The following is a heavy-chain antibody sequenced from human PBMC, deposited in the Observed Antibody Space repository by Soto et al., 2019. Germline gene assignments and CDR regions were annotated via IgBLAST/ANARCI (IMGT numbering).Heavy chain of an antibody. J-gene: IGHJ5*02. V-gene: IGHV1-69*02. CDR1: GGTFSSYT. CDR3: ASDPPSSNWTSGLPNWFDP. Sequence: QVQLVQSGAEVKKPGSSVKVSCKASGGTFSSYTISWVRQAPGQGLEWMGRIIPILGIANYAQKFQGRVTITADKSTSTAYMELSSLRSEDTAVYYCASDPPSSNWTSGLPNWFDPWGQGTLVTVSS. D-gene: IGHD1-1*01. CDR2: IIPILGIA.